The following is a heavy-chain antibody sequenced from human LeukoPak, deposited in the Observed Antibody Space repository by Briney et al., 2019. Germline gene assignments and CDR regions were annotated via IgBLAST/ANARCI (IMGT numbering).Heavy chain of an antibody. D-gene: IGHD2/OR15-2a*01. Sequence: PGGSLRLSCAASGFTFDYYGMSWVRQAPGKGLEWVSTISGTGGTTYYADSVKGRLTISRDNSKNTLYLQMNSLRAEDTAIYYCAKARLSHYLFDYWGQGTLVTVSS. J-gene: IGHJ4*02. CDR3: AKARLSHYLFDY. CDR1: GFTFDYYG. V-gene: IGHV3-23*01. CDR2: ISGTGGTT.